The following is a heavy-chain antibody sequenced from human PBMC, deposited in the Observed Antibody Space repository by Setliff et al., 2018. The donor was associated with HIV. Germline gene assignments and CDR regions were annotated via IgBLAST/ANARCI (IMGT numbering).Heavy chain of an antibody. CDR2: IDPSDSYT. D-gene: IGHD3-22*01. CDR1: GYSFTSYW. Sequence: ESLKISCKGSGYSFTSYWISWVRQMPGKGLEWMGRIDPSDSYTNYSPSFQGHVTISADKSISTAYLQWSSLKASDTAMYYCVRPRLLDYDSSGYYLDAFDIWGQGTMVTVSS. CDR3: VRPRLLDYDSSGYYLDAFDI. J-gene: IGHJ3*02. V-gene: IGHV5-10-1*01.